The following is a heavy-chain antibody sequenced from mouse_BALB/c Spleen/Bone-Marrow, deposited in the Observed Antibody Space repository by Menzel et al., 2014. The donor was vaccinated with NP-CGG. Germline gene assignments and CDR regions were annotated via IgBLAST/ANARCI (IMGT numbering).Heavy chain of an antibody. J-gene: IGHJ3*01. CDR2: IDPANGNT. CDR1: GFNIKDTY. Sequence: VQLQQSGAELVKPGASVKLSCTASGFNIKDTYMPWVKQRPEQGLEWIGRIDPANGNTKYDPKFQGKATITADTSSNTAYLQLSSLTSEDTAAYYCAGYYYGSSLFAYWGQGTLVTVSA. D-gene: IGHD1-1*01. CDR3: AGYYYGSSLFAY. V-gene: IGHV14-3*02.